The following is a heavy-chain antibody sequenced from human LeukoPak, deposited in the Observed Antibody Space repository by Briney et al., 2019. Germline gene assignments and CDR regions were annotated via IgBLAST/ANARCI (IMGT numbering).Heavy chain of an antibody. CDR3: AKEHISGWPNFDS. J-gene: IGHJ4*02. V-gene: IGHV3-43*01. CDR1: GFAFNDFT. Sequence: PGGSLRLSCAASGFAFNDFTMHWVCQPPGKGLESISLISGDGGSICYADSVKGRFTISRDKSRASLSLYLQMNSLRADDSALYYCAKEHISGWPNFDSWGQGTLVTVSS. D-gene: IGHD6-19*01. CDR2: ISGDGGSI.